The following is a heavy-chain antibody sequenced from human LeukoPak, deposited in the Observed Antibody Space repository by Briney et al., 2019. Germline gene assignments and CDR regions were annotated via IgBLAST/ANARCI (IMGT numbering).Heavy chain of an antibody. Sequence: ASVKVSCKASGYTFTDYYMHWVRQAPGQGLEWMGWISAYNSAYNGNTHYAQKLQGRVTMTTDTSTNTGYMELRSLRSDDTAVYYCAREYGSGSYTGIDYWGQGTLVTVSS. CDR2: ISAYNSAYNGNT. D-gene: IGHD3-10*01. CDR3: AREYGSGSYTGIDY. CDR1: GYTFTDYY. V-gene: IGHV1-18*04. J-gene: IGHJ4*02.